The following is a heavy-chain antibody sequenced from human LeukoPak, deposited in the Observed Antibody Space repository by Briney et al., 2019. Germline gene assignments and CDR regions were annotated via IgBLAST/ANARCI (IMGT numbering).Heavy chain of an antibody. CDR1: GGSISSSSYY. V-gene: IGHV4-39*07. CDR3: ARAFAGTRFVVVTAAYYFDD. J-gene: IGHJ4*02. Sequence: SETLSLTCSVSGGSISSSSYYWGWIRQPPGKGLEWIGSIYYSGSTYYNPSLKSRVTISVDTSKNQFSLKLTSVTAADTAVYYCARAFAGTRFVVVTAAYYFDDWGQGTLVTVSS. CDR2: IYYSGST. D-gene: IGHD2-21*02.